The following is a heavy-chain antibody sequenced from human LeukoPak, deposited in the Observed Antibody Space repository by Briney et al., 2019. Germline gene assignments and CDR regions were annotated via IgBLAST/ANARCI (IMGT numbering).Heavy chain of an antibody. CDR2: ISAYNGNT. D-gene: IGHD3-3*01. Sequence: GASVKVSCKASGYTFTGYYMHWVRQAPGQGLEWMGRISAYNGNTNYAQKLQGRVTMTTDTSTSTAYMELRSLRSDDTAVYYCAVFFGGRNPFDPWGQGTLVTVSS. CDR3: AVFFGGRNPFDP. CDR1: GYTFTGYY. V-gene: IGHV1-18*04. J-gene: IGHJ5*02.